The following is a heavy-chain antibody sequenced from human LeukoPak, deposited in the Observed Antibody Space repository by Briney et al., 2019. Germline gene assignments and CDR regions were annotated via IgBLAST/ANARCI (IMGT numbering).Heavy chain of an antibody. CDR2: IRYDGSDQ. Sequence: GGSLRLSCAASGFTFSSYVMHWVRQAPGKGLEWVAFIRYDGSDQYYGDSVKGRFTVSRDNSKNSLYLLMNSLRAEDTAVYYCARASGSASLSIGYDSDYWGQGTLGTVSS. CDR3: ARASGSASLSIGYDSDY. CDR1: GFTFSSYV. V-gene: IGHV3-30*02. J-gene: IGHJ4*02. D-gene: IGHD5-12*01.